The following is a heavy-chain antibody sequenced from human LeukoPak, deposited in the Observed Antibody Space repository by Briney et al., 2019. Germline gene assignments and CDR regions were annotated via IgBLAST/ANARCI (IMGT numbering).Heavy chain of an antibody. V-gene: IGHV3-9*01. D-gene: IGHD2-15*01. CDR3: AKAPKGSCSGSFCYSLDY. CDR2: LNWDSRSM. Sequence: GGSLRLSCAASGVNFDDYAMHWVRQSPGTGLEWVAGLNWDSRSMAYADSVRGRFTISRDNAKNSLYLQMNSLRAEDTAVYYCAKAPKGSCSGSFCYSLDYWAQGTLVAVSS. J-gene: IGHJ4*02. CDR1: GVNFDDYA.